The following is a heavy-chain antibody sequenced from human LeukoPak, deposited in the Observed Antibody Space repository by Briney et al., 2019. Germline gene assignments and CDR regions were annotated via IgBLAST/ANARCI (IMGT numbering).Heavy chain of an antibody. J-gene: IGHJ4*02. CDR2: IYPRDGST. CDR3: ARDQEGFDY. CDR1: GYTFTSNY. Sequence: ASVKVSRKASGYTFTSNYMHWVRQAPGQGLEWMGMIYPRDGSTSYAQKFQGRVTVTRDTSTSTVHMELSGLRSEDTAVYYCARDQEGFDYWGQGTLVTVSS. V-gene: IGHV1-46*01.